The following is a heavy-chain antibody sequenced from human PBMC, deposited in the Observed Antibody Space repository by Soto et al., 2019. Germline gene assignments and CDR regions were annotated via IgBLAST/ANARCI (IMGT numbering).Heavy chain of an antibody. V-gene: IGHV2-26*01. CDR2: IFSNDEK. CDR1: GFSLSNARMG. J-gene: IGHJ4*02. Sequence: QVTLKESGPVLVKPTETLTLTCTVSGFSLSNARMGVSWIRQPPGKALEWLAHIFSNDEKSYSTSLKSRLTISQDTSKSQVVLTMTNMDPVDTATYYCARTDAGYSSSWYVDYFDYWGQGTLVTVSS. CDR3: ARTDAGYSSSWYVDYFDY. D-gene: IGHD6-13*01.